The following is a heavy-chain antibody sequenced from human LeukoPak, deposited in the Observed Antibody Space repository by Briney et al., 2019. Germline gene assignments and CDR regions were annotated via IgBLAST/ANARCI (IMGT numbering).Heavy chain of an antibody. Sequence: SETLSLTCAVYGGSFSGYYWSWIRQPPGKGLEWIGEINHSGSTNYNPSLKSRVTISVDTSKNQFSLKLNSVTAADTAVYYCARAEHIVVVPRGLYLDSWGQGTLVTVSS. CDR3: ARAEHIVVVPRGLYLDS. CDR2: INHSGST. D-gene: IGHD2-21*01. CDR1: GGSFSGYY. J-gene: IGHJ4*02. V-gene: IGHV4-34*01.